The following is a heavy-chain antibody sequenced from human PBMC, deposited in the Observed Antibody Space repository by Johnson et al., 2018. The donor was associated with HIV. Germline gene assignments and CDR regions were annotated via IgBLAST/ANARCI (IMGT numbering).Heavy chain of an antibody. CDR1: GFSFSTYG. CDR3: AREGGGCSSTSCYDAFDI. D-gene: IGHD2-2*01. Sequence: QVQLVESGGGVVQPGRSLRLSCAASGFSFSTYGMHWVRQAPGKGLEWVAIIWYDGSNKFYADSVKGRFTISRDNSKNTLYLQMNSLRAEDTAVYYCAREGGGCSSTSCYDAFDIWGQGTMVTVSS. CDR2: IWYDGSNK. J-gene: IGHJ3*02. V-gene: IGHV3-33*01.